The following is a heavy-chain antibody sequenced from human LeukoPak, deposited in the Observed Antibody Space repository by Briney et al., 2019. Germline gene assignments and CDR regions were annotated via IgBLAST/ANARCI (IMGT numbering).Heavy chain of an antibody. V-gene: IGHV3-74*01. CDR1: GFTFSSYW. CDR3: ARGYCSGGSCYSDY. CDR2: INSDGSST. Sequence: GGSLRLSCAASGFTFSSYWMHWVRQAPGKGLVWVSRINSDGSSTSYADSVKGRLTISRDNAKNTLYLQMNSLRAEDTAVYYCARGYCSGGSCYSDYWGQGTLVTVSS. D-gene: IGHD2-15*01. J-gene: IGHJ4*02.